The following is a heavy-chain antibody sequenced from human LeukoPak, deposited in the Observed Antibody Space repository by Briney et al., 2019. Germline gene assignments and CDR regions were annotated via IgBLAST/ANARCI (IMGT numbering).Heavy chain of an antibody. J-gene: IGHJ6*02. CDR3: AKDDYSYYAMDV. CDR2: ISGSGGST. CDR1: GFTFSNYA. V-gene: IGHV3-23*01. Sequence: GGSLRLSCAASGFTFSNYAMSWVRQAPGKGLEWVSTISGSGGSTFYADSVKGRFTISRDNSRNTLYLQMNSLRAEDAAIYYCAKDDYSYYAMDVWGRGTTVTVSS.